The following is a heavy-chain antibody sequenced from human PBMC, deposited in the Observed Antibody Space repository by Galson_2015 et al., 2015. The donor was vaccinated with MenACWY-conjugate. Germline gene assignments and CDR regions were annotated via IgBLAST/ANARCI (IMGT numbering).Heavy chain of an antibody. J-gene: IGHJ4*02. CDR3: ASEDYYYDSSSRRKLSMDY. D-gene: IGHD3-22*01. V-gene: IGHV3-23*01. CDR1: GFTFTTYA. CDR2: ISNSGSST. Sequence: SLRLSCAASGFTFTTYAMSWVRQAPGKGLEWVSAISNSGSSTYYADSVKGRFAISRDNSKNTLYLQMDSLRAEDTAVYYCASEDYYYDSSSRRKLSMDYWGQGTLVTVSS.